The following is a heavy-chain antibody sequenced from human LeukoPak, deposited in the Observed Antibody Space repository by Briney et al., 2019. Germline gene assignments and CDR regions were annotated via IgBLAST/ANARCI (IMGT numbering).Heavy chain of an antibody. CDR3: ARHSRVIVGAICAYDF. Sequence: SETLSLTCAVSGSSIYSDYFWAWIRQPPGKGLEWIGSIHHSGTIYYNPSLGSRVTISVGTSENHFSLNLNSVTAADTALYYCARHSRVIVGAICAYDFWGQGTKVTVSS. D-gene: IGHD1-26*01. V-gene: IGHV4-38-2*01. J-gene: IGHJ3*01. CDR1: GSSIYSDYF. CDR2: IHHSGTI.